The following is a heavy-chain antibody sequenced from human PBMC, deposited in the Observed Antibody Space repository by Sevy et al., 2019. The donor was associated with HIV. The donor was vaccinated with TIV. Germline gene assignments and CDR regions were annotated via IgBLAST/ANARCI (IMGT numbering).Heavy chain of an antibody. CDR2: ISSSSYI. V-gene: IGHV3-21*01. Sequence: GGSLRLSCAASGFTFSSYSMNWVRQAPGKGLEWVSSISSSSYIYYADSVKGRFTISRDNAKNSLYLQMNSLRAEDTAVYFCSRGLYYYDMRGHQEPGDYWGQGVLVTVSS. CDR1: GFTFSSYS. CDR3: SRGLYYYDMRGHQEPGDY. D-gene: IGHD3-22*01. J-gene: IGHJ4*02.